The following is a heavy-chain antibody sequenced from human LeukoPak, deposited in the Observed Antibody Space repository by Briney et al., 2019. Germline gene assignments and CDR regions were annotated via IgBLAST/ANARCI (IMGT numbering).Heavy chain of an antibody. Sequence: PGGSLRLSCAASGFTFSSYEMNWVRQAPGKGLEWVSYISGSGSTIYYADSVKGRFTISRDNAKNSLYLQMNSLRAEDTAVYYCARDPSPVSGSYYCDYWGQGTLVTVSS. CDR3: ARDPSPVSGSYYCDY. CDR2: ISGSGSTI. J-gene: IGHJ4*02. CDR1: GFTFSSYE. V-gene: IGHV3-48*03. D-gene: IGHD1-26*01.